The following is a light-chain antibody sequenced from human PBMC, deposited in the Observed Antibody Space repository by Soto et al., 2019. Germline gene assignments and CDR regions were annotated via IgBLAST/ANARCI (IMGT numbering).Light chain of an antibody. CDR3: CSYVGSRRV. V-gene: IGLV2-23*01. Sequence: QSVLTPPASVSRSPGPSITLSCTRTSSDVGSYNLVSWYQQHPGKAPKLMIYEGSKRPSGASNRSSGSKSGNTASLTISGLLAEDGAGYYCCSYVGSRRVFGSGSKGSVL. CDR1: SSDVGSYNL. J-gene: IGLJ1*01. CDR2: EGS.